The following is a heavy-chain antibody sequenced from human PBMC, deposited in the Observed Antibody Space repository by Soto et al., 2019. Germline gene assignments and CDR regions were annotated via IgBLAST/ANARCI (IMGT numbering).Heavy chain of an antibody. CDR1: GYLFTAYS. CDR3: AREENCSGGTCYSEYFHR. CDR2: VNPSGGST. J-gene: IGHJ1*01. D-gene: IGHD2-15*01. V-gene: IGHV1-46*01. Sequence: ASLKVSCKASGYLFTAYSMHWVRLAPGQGLEWMGVVNPSGGSTKYAQNFQGRVTMTRDTSTTTIYMELSSLRSDDTAIYYCAREENCSGGTCYSEYFHRWGQGTLVTVSS.